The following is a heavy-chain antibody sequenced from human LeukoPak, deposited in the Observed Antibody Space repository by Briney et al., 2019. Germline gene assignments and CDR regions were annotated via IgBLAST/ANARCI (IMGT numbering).Heavy chain of an antibody. V-gene: IGHV3-30*02. CDR3: ARGYSNYGYAFDI. CDR1: GFSFSSYG. CDR2: IRYDGSNK. D-gene: IGHD4-11*01. Sequence: GGSLRLSCAASGFSFSSYGMHWVRQAPGKGLEWAAFIRYDGSNKYYADSVKGRFTISRDNAKNSLFLQMNSLRAEDTAVYYCARGYSNYGYAFDIWGQGTMVTVSS. J-gene: IGHJ3*02.